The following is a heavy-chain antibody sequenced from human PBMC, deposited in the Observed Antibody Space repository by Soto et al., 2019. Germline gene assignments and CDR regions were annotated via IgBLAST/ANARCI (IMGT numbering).Heavy chain of an antibody. Sequence: ASVKVSCKASGYTFTSRGIRWVRQAPVQGLEWMGWMSAYNGHTNSAPKLPGRVTMTTDTSTSTAYMELGSLRSADTAVYYCAGGGAARPKWFDPWGQGTLVTVSS. V-gene: IGHV1-18*01. CDR2: MSAYNGHT. J-gene: IGHJ5*02. D-gene: IGHD6-6*01. CDR1: GYTFTSRG. CDR3: AGGGAARPKWFDP.